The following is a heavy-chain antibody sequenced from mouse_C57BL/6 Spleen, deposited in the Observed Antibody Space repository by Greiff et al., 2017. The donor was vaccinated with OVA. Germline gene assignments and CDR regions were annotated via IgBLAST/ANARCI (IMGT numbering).Heavy chain of an antibody. J-gene: IGHJ2*01. CDR3: TGSSILRYYFDC. V-gene: IGHV1-15*01. CDR1: GYTFTDYE. Sequence: VKLQESGAELVRPGASVTLSCTASGYTFTDYEMHWVKQTPVHGLVWIGAIDPETGGTAYNPTLHGTATLTADNSSSTAYMVLRSLTSEDSAVDYCTGSSILRYYFDCWGQGTTLTVSS. D-gene: IGHD1-1*01. CDR2: IDPETGGT.